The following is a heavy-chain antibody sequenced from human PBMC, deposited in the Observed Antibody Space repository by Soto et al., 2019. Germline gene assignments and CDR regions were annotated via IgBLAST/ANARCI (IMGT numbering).Heavy chain of an antibody. CDR2: INHSGST. D-gene: IGHD3-10*01. Sequence: SETRSLTCAVNGGAFGGYYWSSIRQPPWKGLEWIGEINHSGSTNYNPSLKSRVTISVDTSKNQFSLKLSSVTAADTAVYYCARGRVTMVRGVIGIYNWFDPWGQGTLVTVS. J-gene: IGHJ5*02. V-gene: IGHV4-34*01. CDR3: ARGRVTMVRGVIGIYNWFDP. CDR1: GGAFGGYY.